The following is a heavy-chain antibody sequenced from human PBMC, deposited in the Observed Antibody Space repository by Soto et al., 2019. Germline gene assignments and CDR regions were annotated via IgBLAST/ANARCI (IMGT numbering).Heavy chain of an antibody. CDR3: ARVRRYASSGYLDY. J-gene: IGHJ4*02. D-gene: IGHD3-22*01. CDR2: IYHSGST. Sequence: SETLSLTCAVSGGSISSGGYSWSWIRQPPGKGLEWIGYIYHSGSTYYNPSLKSRVTISVGRSKNQFSLKLSSVTAADTAVHSRARVRRYASSGYLDYWGQGTLVTVSS. CDR1: GGSISSGGYS. V-gene: IGHV4-30-2*01.